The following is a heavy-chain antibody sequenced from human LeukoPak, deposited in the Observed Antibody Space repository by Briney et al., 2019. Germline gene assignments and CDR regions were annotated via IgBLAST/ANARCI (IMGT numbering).Heavy chain of an antibody. V-gene: IGHV3-48*03. Sequence: PGGSLRLSCAASGFTFSSYEMNWVRQAPGKGLEWVSYISSSGSTIYYADSVKGRFTISRDNAKNSLYLQMNSLRAEDTALYYCARESLLTYFDYWGQGTLVTVSS. J-gene: IGHJ4*02. CDR1: GFTFSSYE. D-gene: IGHD2-15*01. CDR2: ISSSGSTI. CDR3: ARESLLTYFDY.